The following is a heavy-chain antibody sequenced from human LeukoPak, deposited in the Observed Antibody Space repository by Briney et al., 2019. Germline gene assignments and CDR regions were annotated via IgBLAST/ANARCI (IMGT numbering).Heavy chain of an antibody. J-gene: IGHJ4*02. V-gene: IGHV1-69*05. CDR3: ATGYSYGYFDY. Sequence: SVKVSRKASEGTLSSYAISWVRQAPGQGLEWMGGIIPIFGTANYAQKFQGRVTITTDESTSTAYMELSSLRSEDTAVYYCATGYSYGYFDYWGQGTLVTVSS. CDR1: EGTLSSYA. D-gene: IGHD5-18*01. CDR2: IIPIFGTA.